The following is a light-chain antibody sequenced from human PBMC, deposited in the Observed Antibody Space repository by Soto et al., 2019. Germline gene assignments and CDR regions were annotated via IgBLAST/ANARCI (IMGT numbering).Light chain of an antibody. CDR3: SSYAGSNKV. CDR2: EVN. Sequence: QSVRTQPPSASGSPGQSVTISCTGTSSDVGGYNYVSWFQQHPGKAPKLMIYEVNKRPSGVPDRFSGSKSGNTASLTVSGLQAEDEADYYCSSYAGSNKVFGTGTKVTVL. V-gene: IGLV2-8*01. CDR1: SSDVGGYNY. J-gene: IGLJ1*01.